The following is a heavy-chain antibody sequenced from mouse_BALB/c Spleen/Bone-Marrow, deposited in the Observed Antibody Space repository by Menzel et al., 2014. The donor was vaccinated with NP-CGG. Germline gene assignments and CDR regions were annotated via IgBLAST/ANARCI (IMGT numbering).Heavy chain of an antibody. CDR2: ISSGSSTI. J-gene: IGHJ4*01. V-gene: IGHV5-17*02. Sequence: DVKLVESGGGLVQPGGSRKLSCAASGFTLSSFGMHWVRQAPEKGLEWVAYISSGSSTIYYADTVKGRFTISRDNPKNTLFLQMTSLRSEDTAMYYCARSPYGYDGRDYWGQGTSVTVSS. CDR1: GFTLSSFG. CDR3: ARSPYGYDGRDY. D-gene: IGHD2-2*01.